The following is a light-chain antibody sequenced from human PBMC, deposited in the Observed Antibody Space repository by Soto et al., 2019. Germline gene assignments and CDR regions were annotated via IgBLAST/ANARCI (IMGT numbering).Light chain of an antibody. Sequence: IQLTQSPSSLSASVGDRVTITCRASQGISSYLAWYQQKPGKAPKLLIYAASTLQSGVPSRFSGSGSGTHFALTINNLQPEDSATYFCLQDHTYPWTFGQGTKVDIK. V-gene: IGKV1-9*01. J-gene: IGKJ1*01. CDR1: QGISSY. CDR2: AAS. CDR3: LQDHTYPWT.